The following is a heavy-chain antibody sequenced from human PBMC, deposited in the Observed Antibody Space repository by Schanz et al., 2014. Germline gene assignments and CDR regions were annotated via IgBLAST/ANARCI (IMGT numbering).Heavy chain of an antibody. Sequence: EVQLLESGGGLVQPGGSLRLSCAASGFSFSDHAMDWVRQAAGKGPEWVANIKHDGSVKDYVDSVEGRFTISRDNAKRSLFLQMNSLRVEDTAVYFCVSQTGSPNYWGQGTLXTVSS. CDR3: VSQTGSPNY. J-gene: IGHJ4*02. D-gene: IGHD6-13*01. CDR2: IKHDGSVK. CDR1: GFSFSDHA. V-gene: IGHV3-7*02.